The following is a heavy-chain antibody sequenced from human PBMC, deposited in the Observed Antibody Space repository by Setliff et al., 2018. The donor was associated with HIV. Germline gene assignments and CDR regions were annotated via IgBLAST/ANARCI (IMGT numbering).Heavy chain of an antibody. CDR3: ARGKTAVPRDVDAFDI. J-gene: IGHJ3*02. CDR1: GGSISSYY. V-gene: IGHV4-4*07. Sequence: LSLTCTVSGGSISSYYWSWVRQPAGKGLEWIGRIYTSGNTNYNPSLKSLKSRVTMSVDTSKNQFSLKLSSVTAAATAVYYCARGKTAVPRDVDAFDIWGQGTMVTVSS. D-gene: IGHD6-13*01. CDR2: IYTSGNT.